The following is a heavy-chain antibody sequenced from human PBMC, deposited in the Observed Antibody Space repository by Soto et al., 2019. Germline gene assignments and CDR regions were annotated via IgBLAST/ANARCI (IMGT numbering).Heavy chain of an antibody. D-gene: IGHD2-2*01. CDR2: ISYHGRDQ. CDR1: GFSFSTYA. CDR3: ARARFSTTWYAGLDP. Sequence: GESLKISCAASGFSFSTYAMYWVRQAPGKGLEYVAAISYHGRDQNYADSVKGRFTVSRDNSDNTLYLQMDRLRLDDTAVYYCARARFSTTWYAGLDPWGQGTLVTVS. J-gene: IGHJ5*02. V-gene: IGHV3-30*04.